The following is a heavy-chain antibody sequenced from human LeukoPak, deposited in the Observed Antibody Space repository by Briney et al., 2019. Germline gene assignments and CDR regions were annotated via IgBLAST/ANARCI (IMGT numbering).Heavy chain of an antibody. V-gene: IGHV1-18*01. Sequence: ASVKVSCKASGYSFTSYGMNWVRQAPGQGLEWMGWISAYNGNTNYAQKLQGRVTMTTDTATSTAYMELRSLRSDDAAVYYCARGGDGDILTGLVFDYWGQGTLVTVSS. D-gene: IGHD3-9*01. CDR1: GYSFTSYG. CDR2: ISAYNGNT. J-gene: IGHJ4*02. CDR3: ARGGDGDILTGLVFDY.